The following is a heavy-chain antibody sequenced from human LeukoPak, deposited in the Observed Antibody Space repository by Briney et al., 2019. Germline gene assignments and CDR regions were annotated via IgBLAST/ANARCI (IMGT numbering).Heavy chain of an antibody. CDR2: ISGSGGST. V-gene: IGHV3-23*01. D-gene: IGHD5-18*01. Sequence: GGSLRLSWAASGFTFSSFAMSWVRQAPGKGLEWVSAISGSGGSTYYADSVKGRFTISRDNSKNTLYLQMNSLRAEDTAVYYCARDLGGSYGYGDFDYWGQGTLVTVSS. CDR1: GFTFSSFA. CDR3: ARDLGGSYGYGDFDY. J-gene: IGHJ4*02.